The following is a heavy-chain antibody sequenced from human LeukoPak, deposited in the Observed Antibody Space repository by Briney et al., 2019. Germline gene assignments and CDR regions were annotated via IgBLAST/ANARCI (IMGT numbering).Heavy chain of an antibody. CDR3: VRAGWELDY. CDR2: IKDDGTEK. Sequence: GGSLRLSCAASGFIFNRCWMSWVRQAPGKGLQWVAHIKDDGTEKYYLDSAKGRFTIARDDAWNSLYLQMNSLRDEDTAVYYCVRAGWELDYWGQGTPVIVSS. V-gene: IGHV3-7*01. D-gene: IGHD1-26*01. J-gene: IGHJ4*02. CDR1: GFIFNRCW.